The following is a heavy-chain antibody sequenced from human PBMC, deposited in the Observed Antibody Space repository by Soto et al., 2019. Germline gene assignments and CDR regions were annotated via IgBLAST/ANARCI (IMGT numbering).Heavy chain of an antibody. Sequence: GVSLRLSCAASGFTFRHNALTWVRQSPGKGLEWVSGPNGSGGSTSSADSVKGRFAISRDNSKNTLYLQMNSLRDGDTAVYYCARGFSAGKGSPSDYWGQGTLVTVSS. D-gene: IGHD6-13*01. J-gene: IGHJ4*02. CDR3: ARGFSAGKGSPSDY. CDR2: PNGSGGST. V-gene: IGHV3-23*01. CDR1: GFTFRHNA.